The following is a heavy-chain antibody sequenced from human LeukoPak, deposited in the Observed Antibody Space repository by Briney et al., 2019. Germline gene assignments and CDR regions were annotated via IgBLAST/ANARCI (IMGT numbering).Heavy chain of an antibody. CDR1: GFTFTNDG. Sequence: TGTSLRLSCSASGFTFTNDGMHGVRQAPGKGLEWLALITYDGYYKYYSDSEKGRFTISSDTSTNTLYLQINSLRPEDTPVYYCARDLSPVVRASPMGYWGQGTPVTVSS. V-gene: IGHV3-30*03. CDR3: ARDLSPVVRASPMGY. D-gene: IGHD3-10*01. CDR2: ITYDGYYK. J-gene: IGHJ4*02.